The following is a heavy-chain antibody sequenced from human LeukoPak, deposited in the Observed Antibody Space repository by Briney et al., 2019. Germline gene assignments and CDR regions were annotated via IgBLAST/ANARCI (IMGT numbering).Heavy chain of an antibody. Sequence: GGSLRLSCAASGFTFSNYGMHWVRQAPGKGLEWVAVIWYDGSNKNYIDSVKGRFTISRDNSKNTLYLQMNSLRAEDTALYYCARAYGSSLNWFDPWGQGTLVTVSS. D-gene: IGHD6-13*01. CDR2: IWYDGSNK. CDR1: GFTFSNYG. J-gene: IGHJ5*02. V-gene: IGHV3-33*01. CDR3: ARAYGSSLNWFDP.